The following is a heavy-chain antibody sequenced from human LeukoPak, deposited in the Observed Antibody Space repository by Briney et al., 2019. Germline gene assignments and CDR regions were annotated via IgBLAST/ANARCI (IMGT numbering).Heavy chain of an antibody. V-gene: IGHV4-39*07. J-gene: IGHJ4*02. CDR2: IYYSGST. CDR1: GGSISSGGYY. D-gene: IGHD5-18*01. Sequence: SQTLSLTCTVSGGSISSGGYYWSWIRQPPGKGLEWIGSIYYSGSTYYNPSLKSRVTISVDTSKNQFSLKLSSVTAADTAVYYCASVDTAMAFDYWGQGTLVTVSS. CDR3: ASVDTAMAFDY.